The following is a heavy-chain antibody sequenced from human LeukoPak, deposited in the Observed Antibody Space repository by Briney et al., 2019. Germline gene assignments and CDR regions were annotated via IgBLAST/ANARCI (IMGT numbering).Heavy chain of an antibody. V-gene: IGHV3-7*01. J-gene: IGHJ4*02. CDR1: GFTFSSFW. Sequence: GGSLRLSCAASGFTFSSFWMSWVRQAPGKGLEWVANIKQVGSEKYYVDSVKGRFTISRDNAKNLLYLQMNSLRAEDTAVYYCARDQIRRGDSVFDYWGQGTLVIVSS. CDR3: ARDQIRRGDSVFDY. D-gene: IGHD2-21*02. CDR2: IKQVGSEK.